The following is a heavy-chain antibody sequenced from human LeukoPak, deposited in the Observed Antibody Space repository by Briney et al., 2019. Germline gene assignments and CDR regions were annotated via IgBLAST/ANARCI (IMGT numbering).Heavy chain of an antibody. CDR3: ARGEKRITMIVVVTQTPSRGFDP. D-gene: IGHD3-22*01. V-gene: IGHV4-34*01. Sequence: SETLSLTCAVYGGSFSGYYWSWIRQPPGKGLEWIGEINHSGSTNYNPSLKSRVTISVGTSKNQFSLKLSSVTAADTAVYYCARGEKRITMIVVVTQTPSRGFDPWGQGTLVTVSS. CDR2: INHSGST. J-gene: IGHJ5*02. CDR1: GGSFSGYY.